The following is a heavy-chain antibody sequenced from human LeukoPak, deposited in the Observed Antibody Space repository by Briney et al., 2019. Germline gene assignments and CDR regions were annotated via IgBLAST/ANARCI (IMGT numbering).Heavy chain of an antibody. CDR2: IRSIAYGGTT. CDR1: GFTFCDYA. D-gene: IGHD1-26*01. V-gene: IGHV3-49*04. CDR3: TRDYLNIIVGAPAGGY. J-gene: IGHJ4*02. Sequence: SLRLSCTASGFTFCDYAMSWVRQAPGKGREWVGVIRSIAYGGTTEYAASVKGRFTISRDDSKRIAYLQMNSLKTEDTAVYYCTRDYLNIIVGAPAGGYWGQGNLVTVSS.